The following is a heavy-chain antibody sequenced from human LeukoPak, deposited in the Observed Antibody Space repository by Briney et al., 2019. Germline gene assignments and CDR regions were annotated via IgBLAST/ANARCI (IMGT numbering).Heavy chain of an antibody. CDR3: AREMYSGYDWEFGDHDAFDI. CDR2: IWFDGSNK. Sequence: GRSLRLSCAASGFTFSSYGMHWVRQAPGKGLEWVAIIWFDGSNKYYADSVKGRFTISRDNSKNTLYLQMNGLRAEDTAVYYCAREMYSGYDWEFGDHDAFDIWGQGTMVTVSS. CDR1: GFTFSSYG. J-gene: IGHJ3*02. D-gene: IGHD5-12*01. V-gene: IGHV3-33*01.